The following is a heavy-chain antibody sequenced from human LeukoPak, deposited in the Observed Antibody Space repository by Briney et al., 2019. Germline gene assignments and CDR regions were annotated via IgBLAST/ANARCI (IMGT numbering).Heavy chain of an antibody. CDR2: IYHSGST. V-gene: IGHV4-4*02. Sequence: PSGTLSLTCAVSGGSISSSNWWSWVRQPPGKGLEWIGEIYHSGSTNYNPSLKSRVTISVDKSKNQFSLKLSSVTAADTAVYYCAKDRGVMITFGGVIHWGQGTLVTVSS. CDR1: GGSISSSNW. J-gene: IGHJ4*02. D-gene: IGHD3-16*02. CDR3: AKDRGVMITFGGVIH.